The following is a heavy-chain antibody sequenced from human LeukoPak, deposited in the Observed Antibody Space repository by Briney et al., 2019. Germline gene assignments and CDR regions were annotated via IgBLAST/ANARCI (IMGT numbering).Heavy chain of an antibody. Sequence: PGGSLRLSCAASGFPFNNYDMHWVRQAPGEGLEWGAVTSTDGSNKYYADSVKGRFTISRDNSKNTLYLQMDSLRAEDTAVYYCAKGHVGALWGYFDYWGQGTLVTVSS. J-gene: IGHJ4*02. CDR3: AKGHVGALWGYFDY. CDR2: TSTDGSNK. CDR1: GFPFNNYD. D-gene: IGHD1-26*01. V-gene: IGHV3-30*18.